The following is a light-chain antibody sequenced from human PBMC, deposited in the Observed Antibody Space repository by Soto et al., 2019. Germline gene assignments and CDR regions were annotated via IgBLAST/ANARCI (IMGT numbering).Light chain of an antibody. Sequence: DIQVTQSPSSLSASVSDRVTITCRASQSIRRSLNWYQQKPGKAPNLLIYAASSLQTGVPSRFTGSGSGTDFTLTISNLQPEDFAVYYCQQTYSSPRTFGQGTKVDI. CDR3: QQTYSSPRT. CDR2: AAS. V-gene: IGKV1-39*01. J-gene: IGKJ1*01. CDR1: QSIRRS.